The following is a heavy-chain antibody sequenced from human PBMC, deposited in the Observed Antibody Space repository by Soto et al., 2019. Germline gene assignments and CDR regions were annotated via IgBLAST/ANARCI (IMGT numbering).Heavy chain of an antibody. V-gene: IGHV3-23*01. Sequence: EVQLLESGGGLVQPGGSLRLSCADSGFSFKTYGMTWVRQAPGKGLEGVAHIGLSNSDTYYAASVKGRFTMCRDNSKNTVYLPMNSLRDADTAVYYGVKGGAYCYNDCTRSYWGRGTLVTVSS. CDR3: VKGGAYCYNDCTRSY. D-gene: IGHD2-21*01. CDR2: IGLSNSDT. CDR1: GFSFKTYG. J-gene: IGHJ4*02.